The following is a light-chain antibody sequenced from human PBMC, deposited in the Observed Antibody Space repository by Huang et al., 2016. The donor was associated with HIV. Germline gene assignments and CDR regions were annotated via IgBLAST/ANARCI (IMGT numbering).Light chain of an antibody. CDR2: KAS. CDR3: QQYGSYSSWT. V-gene: IGKV1-5*03. Sequence: IHMTQSPSTLSASVGDRVTITCRANQSISDWLAWYHQKSGKAPYLLIYKASKLEDGVPSRFSGSASVTDFTLTIICLQPEDSATYYCQQYGSYSSWTFGQGTRVEIK. J-gene: IGKJ1*01. CDR1: QSISDW.